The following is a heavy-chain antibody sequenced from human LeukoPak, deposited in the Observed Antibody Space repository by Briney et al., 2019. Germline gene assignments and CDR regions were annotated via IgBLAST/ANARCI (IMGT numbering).Heavy chain of an antibody. Sequence: SETLSLTCTVSGGSIRSYYSSWIRQPPGKGLEWIGYIYYSGNTNYNPSLKSRVTISVDTSKNQFSLKLSSVTAADTAVYYCARSPIAVAGEIDYWGQGTLVTVSS. J-gene: IGHJ4*02. CDR2: IYYSGNT. CDR1: GGSIRSYY. V-gene: IGHV4-59*01. D-gene: IGHD6-19*01. CDR3: ARSPIAVAGEIDY.